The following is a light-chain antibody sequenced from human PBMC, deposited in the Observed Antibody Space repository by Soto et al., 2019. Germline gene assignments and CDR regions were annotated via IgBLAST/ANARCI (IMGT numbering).Light chain of an antibody. Sequence: EIVMTQSPDTLSVSPGERDTLSCRAGQGVTTNFAWYQQKSGQSPRLLIYDVSIRATGVPARFSGTGSETDFTLTISGLQSEDSAVYFCQQYNNWPYSFGQGTRLEIK. J-gene: IGKJ5*01. V-gene: IGKV3-15*01. CDR3: QQYNNWPYS. CDR2: DVS. CDR1: QGVTTN.